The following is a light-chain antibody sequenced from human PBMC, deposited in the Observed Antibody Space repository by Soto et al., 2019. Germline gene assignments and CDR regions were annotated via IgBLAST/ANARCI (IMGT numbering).Light chain of an antibody. Sequence: EKVLTQSPATLSLSPGERATLSCRASQSVNTFLAWYQHKPGQAPRLLIYGASTRATGIPARFSGSGSGTEFTLTISSLQSEDFAVYYCQQYINWPSWTFGQGTTVEVQ. CDR2: GAS. CDR1: QSVNTF. J-gene: IGKJ1*01. CDR3: QQYINWPSWT. V-gene: IGKV3-15*01.